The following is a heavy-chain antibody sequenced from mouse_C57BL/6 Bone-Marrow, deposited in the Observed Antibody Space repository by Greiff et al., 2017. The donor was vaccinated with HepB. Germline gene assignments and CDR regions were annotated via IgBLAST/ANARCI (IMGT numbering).Heavy chain of an antibody. CDR3: AGLGDYYAMDY. V-gene: IGHV1-26*01. CDR2: INPNNGGT. D-gene: IGHD3-3*01. Sequence: VQLQQSGPELVKPGASVKISCKASGYTFTDYYMNWVKQSHGKSLEWIGDINPNNGGTSYNQKFKGKATLTVDKSSSTAYMELRSLTSEDSAVYYCAGLGDYYAMDYWGQGTSVTVSS. CDR1: GYTFTDYY. J-gene: IGHJ4*01.